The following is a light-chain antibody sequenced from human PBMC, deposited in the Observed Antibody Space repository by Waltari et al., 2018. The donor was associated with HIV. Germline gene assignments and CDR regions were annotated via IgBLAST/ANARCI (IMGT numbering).Light chain of an antibody. CDR1: WFHLGSNL. CDR2: KHN. J-gene: IGLJ2*01. CDR3: AAWDDSLRGHVV. V-gene: IGLV1-47*01. Sequence: QSLLSQPPSASATPGQTVTISCSGTWFHLGSNLLFWYQQFPGTAPKFLIYKHNKRFSGVPDRFSGSKSGTSASLAISGLRSEDEAVYYCAAWDDSLRGHVVFGGGTNLTV.